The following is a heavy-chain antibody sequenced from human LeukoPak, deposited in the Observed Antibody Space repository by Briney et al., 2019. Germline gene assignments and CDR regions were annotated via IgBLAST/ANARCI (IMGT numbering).Heavy chain of an antibody. Sequence: GGSLRLSCAASGFTFSSYGMHWVRQAPGKGLEWVAVISYDGSNKYYADSVKGRFTISRDNSKNTLYLRMNSLRAEDTAVYYCAKVDTAMVQLFDYWGQGTLVTVSS. CDR3: AKVDTAMVQLFDY. D-gene: IGHD5-18*01. CDR1: GFTFSSYG. J-gene: IGHJ4*02. CDR2: ISYDGSNK. V-gene: IGHV3-30*18.